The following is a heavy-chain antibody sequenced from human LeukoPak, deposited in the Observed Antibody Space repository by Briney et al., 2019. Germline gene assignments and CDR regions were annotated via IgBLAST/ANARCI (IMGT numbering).Heavy chain of an antibody. D-gene: IGHD1-26*01. CDR1: GYTFTGYY. J-gene: IGHJ4*02. CDR2: INPNSGGT. V-gene: IGHV1-2*02. CDR3: ARGSAGQLLPDFDY. Sequence: ASVKVSCKASGYTFTGYYMHWVRQAPGQGLERMGWINPNSGGTNYAQKFQGRVTMTRDTSISTAYMELSRLRSDDTAVYYCARGSAGQLLPDFDYWGQGTLVTVSS.